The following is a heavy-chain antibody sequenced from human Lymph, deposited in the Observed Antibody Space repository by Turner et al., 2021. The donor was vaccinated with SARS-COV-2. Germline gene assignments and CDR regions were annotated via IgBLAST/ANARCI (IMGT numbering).Heavy chain of an antibody. CDR1: GFTVSSNY. CDR2: IFSGGST. V-gene: IGHV3-53*01. CDR3: ARVLPYGYYFDY. J-gene: IGHJ4*02. D-gene: IGHD4-17*01. Sequence: EVQLVESGGGFIQPGGSLRLSCAASGFTVSSNYMTWVRQAPGKGLDWVSLIFSGGSTYYADSVKGRFTISRDNSKNTLYLQMNSLRADDTAVYYCARVLPYGYYFDYWGQGTLVTVSS.